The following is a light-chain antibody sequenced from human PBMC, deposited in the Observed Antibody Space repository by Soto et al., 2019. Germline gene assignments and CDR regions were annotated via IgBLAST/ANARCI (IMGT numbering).Light chain of an antibody. V-gene: IGKV3-20*01. J-gene: IGKJ2*01. CDR1: ENVRNNS. CDR3: HHYGYGADT. CDR2: GAS. Sequence: ELVLTQSPGTLSLSPGERATLSCRANENVRNNSLAWYQQQPGQPPRLLIFGASSRATGIPDRFTGIGSGADFSLAISRLEPEDSAVYFCHHYGYGADTFGQGTKLEIK.